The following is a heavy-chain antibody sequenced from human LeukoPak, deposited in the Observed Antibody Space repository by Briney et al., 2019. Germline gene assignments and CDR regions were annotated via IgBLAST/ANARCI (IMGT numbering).Heavy chain of an antibody. J-gene: IGHJ4*02. CDR1: GYTFTCYY. Sequence: GASAKVSCKASGYTFTCYYMHWVRQAPGQRLEWMGWINAGNGNTKYSQKFQGRVTITRDTSASTAYMELSSLRSEDTAVYYCARDKEDTAMEFDYWGQGTLVTVSS. CDR3: ARDKEDTAMEFDY. D-gene: IGHD5-18*01. V-gene: IGHV1-3*01. CDR2: INAGNGNT.